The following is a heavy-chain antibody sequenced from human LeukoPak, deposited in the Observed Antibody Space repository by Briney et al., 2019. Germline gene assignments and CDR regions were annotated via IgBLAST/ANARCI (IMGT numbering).Heavy chain of an antibody. V-gene: IGHV4-34*01. J-gene: IGHJ6*02. CDR2: ITHDGST. Sequence: PSETLSLTCAVYGGSFSGYYWSWIRQPPGKGLEWIGEITHDGSTSYIPSLNNRLTVSLDTSKNQFSLRLISVTAADTAVYYCARAIRRITMSRGGSWNRGIRDYYYGMDVWGQGTTVIVSS. D-gene: IGHD3-10*01. CDR3: ARAIRRITMSRGGSWNRGIRDYYYGMDV. CDR1: GGSFSGYY.